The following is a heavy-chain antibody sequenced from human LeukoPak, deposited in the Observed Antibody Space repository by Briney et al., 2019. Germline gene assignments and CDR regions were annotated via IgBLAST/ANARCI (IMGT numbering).Heavy chain of an antibody. CDR1: GFXFSSYA. CDR3: AAAVTTGRAEHY. D-gene: IGHD4-17*01. J-gene: IGHJ4*02. Sequence: GGSLRLSCAASGFXFSSYAITWVREAPGKGLQWVSSINNGGTDTYYADSVKGRFTISRDNSKNTLYLQINSLSADDTAVYYCAAAVTTGRAEHYWGQGTLVTVSS. V-gene: IGHV3-23*01. CDR2: INNGGTDT.